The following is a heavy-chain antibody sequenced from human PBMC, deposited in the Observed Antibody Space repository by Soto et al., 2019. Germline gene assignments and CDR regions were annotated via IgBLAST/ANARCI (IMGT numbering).Heavy chain of an antibody. CDR1: GFSVSTRGVG. D-gene: IGHD2-15*01. V-gene: IGHV2-5*02. CDR3: AHKGGRGAGMDV. Sequence: QITLKEPGPTLVKPTQTLTLTCTFSGFSVSTRGVGVAWIRQSPGTALEWLALIYWDNDKRYSPFLESRVTITKDTSKNQVVLTMTNMDPVDTATYYCAHKGGRGAGMDVWGQGTTVTVSS. J-gene: IGHJ6*02. CDR2: IYWDNDK.